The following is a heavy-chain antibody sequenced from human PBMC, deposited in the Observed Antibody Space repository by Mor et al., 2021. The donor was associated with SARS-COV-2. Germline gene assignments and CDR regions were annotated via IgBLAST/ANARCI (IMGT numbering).Heavy chain of an antibody. CDR3: AKDPRGYSYGHGPGDY. Sequence: ADSVKGRFTISRDNSKNTLYLQMNSLRAEDTAVYYCAKDPRGYSYGHGPGDYWGQGTLVTVSS. D-gene: IGHD5-18*01. J-gene: IGHJ4*02. V-gene: IGHV3-30*02.